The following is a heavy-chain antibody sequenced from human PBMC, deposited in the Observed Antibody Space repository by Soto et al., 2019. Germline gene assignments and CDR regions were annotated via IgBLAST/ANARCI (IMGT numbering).Heavy chain of an antibody. CDR3: ARFGGYSGYDSLDY. CDR2: INAGNGNT. V-gene: IGHV1-3*01. D-gene: IGHD5-12*01. Sequence: QVQLVQSGAEVKKPGASVKVSCKASGYTFTSYTMHWVRQAPGQRLEWMGWINAGNGNTKYSQKFQGRVTITRDASASTAYMELSSLRSEDTAVYYCARFGGYSGYDSLDYWGQGTLVTVSS. J-gene: IGHJ4*02. CDR1: GYTFTSYT.